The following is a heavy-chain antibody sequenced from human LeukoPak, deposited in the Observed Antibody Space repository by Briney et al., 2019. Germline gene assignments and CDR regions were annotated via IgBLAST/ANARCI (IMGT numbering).Heavy chain of an antibody. D-gene: IGHD3-16*01. J-gene: IGHJ4*02. CDR3: AKAGGPYYFDY. V-gene: IGHV3-23*01. CDR1: GSTLVSNA. Sequence: PGRSLRPSLAPSGSTLVSNAMRWVRQPPGKGMEWVSAISGSGGSTYYADSVKGRFTISRDNSKNTLYLQMNSLRAEDAAVYYCAKAGGPYYFDYWGQGTLVTVSS. CDR2: ISGSGGST.